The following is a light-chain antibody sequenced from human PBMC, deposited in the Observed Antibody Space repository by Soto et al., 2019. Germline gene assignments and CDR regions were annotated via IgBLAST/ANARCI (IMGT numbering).Light chain of an antibody. V-gene: IGLV2-14*03. CDR2: GVS. Sequence: QSALTQPASVSGSPGQSITISCTGTNNDVGGYNYVSWYQQHPGKAPKLLIYGVSDRPSGVSDRFSGYKSGNAASLTISGLQAEDGGDYYCSSYTSSYTWVFGGGTKLTVL. CDR3: SSYTSSYTWV. J-gene: IGLJ3*02. CDR1: NNDVGGYNY.